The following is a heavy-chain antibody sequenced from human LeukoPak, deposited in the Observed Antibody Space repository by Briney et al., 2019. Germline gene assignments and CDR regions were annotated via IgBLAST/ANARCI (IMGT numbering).Heavy chain of an antibody. CDR1: GGSISSGGYY. CDR3: ARPNAGSSWYPHNWFGP. CDR2: IYYSGST. J-gene: IGHJ5*02. D-gene: IGHD6-13*01. V-gene: IGHV4-39*01. Sequence: SETLSLTCTVSGGSISSGGYYWGWIRQPPGKGLEWIGSIYYSGSTYYNPSLKSRVTISVDTSKNQFSLKLSSVTAADTAVYYCARPNAGSSWYPHNWFGPWGQGTLVTVSS.